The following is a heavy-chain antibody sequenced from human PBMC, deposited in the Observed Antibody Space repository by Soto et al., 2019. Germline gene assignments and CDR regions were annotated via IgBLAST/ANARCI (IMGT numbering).Heavy chain of an antibody. J-gene: IGHJ3*01. Sequence: GASLKISCQCSGYSFTTYWIGWVRHMPGKGLEWMWIIYAGDSDSRYSPSFQGQVTIPVDKSITTAYLQWSSLKASDTAMYYCVRGVPLTAADAFDVWGQGTMVTVSS. V-gene: IGHV5-51*01. CDR2: IYAGDSDS. CDR3: VRGVPLTAADAFDV. D-gene: IGHD2-8*01. CDR1: GYSFTTYW.